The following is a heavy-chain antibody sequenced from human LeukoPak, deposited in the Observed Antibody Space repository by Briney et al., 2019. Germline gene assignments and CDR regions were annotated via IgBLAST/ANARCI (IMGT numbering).Heavy chain of an antibody. Sequence: GGSLRLSCAASGFTFSSYAMSWVRQAPGKGLEWVSAISGSGGSTYYADSVKGRFTISRDNSKNTLYLQMNSLRAEDTAVYHCAAAESSGYDAFDIWGQGTMDTVSS. D-gene: IGHD3-22*01. V-gene: IGHV3-23*01. CDR3: AAAESSGYDAFDI. CDR2: ISGSGGST. J-gene: IGHJ3*02. CDR1: GFTFSSYA.